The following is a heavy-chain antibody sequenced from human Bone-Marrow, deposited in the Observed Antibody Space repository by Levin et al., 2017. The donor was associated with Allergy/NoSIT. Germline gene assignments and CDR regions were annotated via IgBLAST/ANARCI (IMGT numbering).Heavy chain of an antibody. V-gene: IGHV4-34*01. CDR2: INHSGST. Sequence: SETLSLTCAVYGGSFSGYYWSWIRQPPGKGLEWIGEINHSGSTNYNPSLKSRVTISVDTSKNQFSLKLSSVTAADTAVYYCARSAPQWLVPKNYFDYWGQGTLVTVSS. D-gene: IGHD6-19*01. J-gene: IGHJ4*02. CDR3: ARSAPQWLVPKNYFDY. CDR1: GGSFSGYY.